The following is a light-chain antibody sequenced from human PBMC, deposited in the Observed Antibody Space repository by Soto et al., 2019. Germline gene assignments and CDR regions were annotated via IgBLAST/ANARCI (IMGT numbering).Light chain of an antibody. J-gene: IGKJ2*01. V-gene: IGKV3-15*01. CDR2: GAS. CDR3: QQHLDCPVT. Sequence: EIVLTQSPVTLSVSPGDGASLSCRASQTVGSNLAWYQQKPGQAPRLLIYGASTRATGVPVRFSGSGSGTEFTLTIDNLQSDDFAVYYCQQHLDCPVTFGLGT. CDR1: QTVGSN.